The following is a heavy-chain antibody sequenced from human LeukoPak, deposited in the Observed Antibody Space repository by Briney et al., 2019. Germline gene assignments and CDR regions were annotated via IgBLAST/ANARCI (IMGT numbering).Heavy chain of an antibody. CDR3: ARAAAAAGTGIDY. CDR2: IIPIFGTA. V-gene: IGHV1-69*06. J-gene: IGHJ4*02. D-gene: IGHD6-13*01. Sequence: SVKVSCKASGGTFSSYAISWVRQAPGQGLEWMGGIIPIFGTANYAQKFQGRVTITADKSTSTVYMELSSLRSEDTAVYYCARAAAAAGTGIDYWGQGTLVTVSS. CDR1: GGTFSSYA.